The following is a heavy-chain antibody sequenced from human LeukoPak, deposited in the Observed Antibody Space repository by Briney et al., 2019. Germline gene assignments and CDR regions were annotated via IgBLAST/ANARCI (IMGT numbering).Heavy chain of an antibody. CDR3: ARRQYYYDSSGYYPGLRYYGMDV. CDR1: GFTFSSYG. D-gene: IGHD3-22*01. V-gene: IGHV3-33*01. Sequence: AGRSLRLSCAASGFTFSSYGMHWVRQAPGKGLEWVAVIWYDGSNKYYADSVKGRFTISRDNSKNTLYLQMNSLRAEDTAVYYCARRQYYYDSSGYYPGLRYYGMDVWGQGTTVTVSS. CDR2: IWYDGSNK. J-gene: IGHJ6*02.